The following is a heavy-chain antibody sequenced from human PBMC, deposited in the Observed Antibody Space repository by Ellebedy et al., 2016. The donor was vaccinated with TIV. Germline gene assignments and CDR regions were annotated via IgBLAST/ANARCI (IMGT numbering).Heavy chain of an antibody. J-gene: IGHJ4*02. D-gene: IGHD1-26*01. CDR2: IYNSGAS. V-gene: IGHV4-39*01. CDR1: GASISNSGYY. Sequence: SETLSLTCTVSGASISNSGYYWGWIRQPPGKRLEWIGSIYNSGASYYNPSLESRVTMSADTSKNQFSLELTYVTAADTALYYCARRTDSGSYYDYFNNWGQGTLVTVSS. CDR3: ARRTDSGSYYDYFNN.